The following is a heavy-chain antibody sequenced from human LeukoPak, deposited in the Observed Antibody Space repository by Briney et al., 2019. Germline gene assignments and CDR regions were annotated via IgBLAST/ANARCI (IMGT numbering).Heavy chain of an antibody. CDR1: GYTFTGYY. V-gene: IGHV1-2*06. CDR2: INPNSGGT. J-gene: IGHJ3*02. CDR3: ARDLSYDYVWGSYRPMVSFDI. Sequence: ASVKVSCKASGYTFTGYYMHWARQAPGQGLEWMGRINPNSGGTNYAQKFQGRVTMTRDTSISTAYMELSRLGSDDTAVYYCARDLSYDYVWGSYRPMVSFDIWGQGTMVTVSS. D-gene: IGHD3-16*02.